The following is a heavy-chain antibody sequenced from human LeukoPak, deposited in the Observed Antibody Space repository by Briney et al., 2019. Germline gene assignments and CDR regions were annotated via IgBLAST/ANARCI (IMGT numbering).Heavy chain of an antibody. CDR3: ARDRVVVVVAATHYYMDV. Sequence: GGSLGLPCAASGFTFSSYSMNWVRQAPGKGLEWVSSISSSSSYIYYADSVKGRFTISRDNAKNSLYLQMNSLRAEDTAVYYCARDRVVVVVAATHYYMDVWGKGTTVTVSS. CDR2: ISSSSSYI. J-gene: IGHJ6*03. D-gene: IGHD2-15*01. V-gene: IGHV3-21*01. CDR1: GFTFSSYS.